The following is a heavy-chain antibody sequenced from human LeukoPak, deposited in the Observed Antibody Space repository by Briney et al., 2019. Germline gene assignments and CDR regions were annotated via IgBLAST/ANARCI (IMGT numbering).Heavy chain of an antibody. V-gene: IGHV3-23*01. CDR3: AKDGKGAPVAGTGYFDY. D-gene: IGHD6-19*01. Sequence: GGSLRHSCAASGFTFSSYAMSWVRQAPGKGLEWVSVISGSGGNTYYADSVKGRFTISRDNSKNTLYLQMNSLRAEDTAIYYCAKDGKGAPVAGTGYFDYWGQGTLVTVSS. CDR2: ISGSGGNT. CDR1: GFTFSSYA. J-gene: IGHJ4*02.